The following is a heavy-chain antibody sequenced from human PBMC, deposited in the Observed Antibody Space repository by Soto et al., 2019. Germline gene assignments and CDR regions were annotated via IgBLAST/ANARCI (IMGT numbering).Heavy chain of an antibody. J-gene: IGHJ4*02. D-gene: IGHD6-19*01. Sequence: GGSLRLSCTPSGFTFGNFAMSWVRQAPGKGLEWVSSISAGGATTYYADSVKGRVTMSRDNSKNTLSLQMISLRAEDSTVYYCAKDRGGTGWPFDHWGQGTLVTVSS. CDR3: AKDRGGTGWPFDH. V-gene: IGHV3-23*01. CDR2: ISAGGATT. CDR1: GFTFGNFA.